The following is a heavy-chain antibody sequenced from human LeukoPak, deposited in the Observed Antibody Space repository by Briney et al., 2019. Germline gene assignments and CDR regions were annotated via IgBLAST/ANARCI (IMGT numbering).Heavy chain of an antibody. CDR1: GGAFSGYF. CDR2: AHHSGRT. J-gene: IGHJ5*02. D-gene: IGHD4/OR15-4a*01. CDR3: ARCRKALTTTIRRTLKRDNYRAP. Sequence: SETLSLTCAVYGGAFSGYFWTWIRQPPGKGLEWIAEAHHSGRTNYNPSLKSRVAISRDTSKNQFSLKMNSETAADTAVYFCARCRKALTTTIRRTLKRDNYRAPWGHETLVS. V-gene: IGHV4-34*01.